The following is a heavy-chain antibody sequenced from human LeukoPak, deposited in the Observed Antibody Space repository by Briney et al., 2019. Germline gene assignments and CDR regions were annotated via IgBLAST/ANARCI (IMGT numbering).Heavy chain of an antibody. CDR2: IYYNGGT. D-gene: IGHD3-22*01. CDR3: ARQGSGYFDY. Sequence: SETLSLTCTVSGGSINSSSYYWGCIRQPPGKGLEWIGTIYYNGGTYYNPSLKSRVTMSVDTSKNQFSLKLSSVTAADTAVYYCARQGSGYFDYWAQGTLVTVSS. J-gene: IGHJ4*02. V-gene: IGHV4-39*01. CDR1: GGSINSSSYY.